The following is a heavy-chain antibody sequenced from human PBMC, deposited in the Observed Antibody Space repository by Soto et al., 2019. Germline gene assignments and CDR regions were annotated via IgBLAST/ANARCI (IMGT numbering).Heavy chain of an antibody. Sequence: SETLSLTCTVSGGSISSGDYYWSWIRQPPGKGLEWIGYIYYSGSTYYNPSLKSRVTISVDTSKNQFSLKLSSVTAADTAVYYCARVVVVPAAKFGYYSGMDVWGQGTTVTVSS. D-gene: IGHD2-2*01. J-gene: IGHJ6*02. CDR2: IYYSGST. V-gene: IGHV4-30-4*01. CDR1: GGSISSGDYY. CDR3: ARVVVVPAAKFGYYSGMDV.